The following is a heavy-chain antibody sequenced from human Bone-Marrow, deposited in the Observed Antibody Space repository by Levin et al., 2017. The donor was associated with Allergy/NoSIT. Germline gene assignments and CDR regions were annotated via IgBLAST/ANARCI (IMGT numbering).Heavy chain of an antibody. V-gene: IGHV3-15*01. Sequence: PGGSLRLSCAASGFTFNYAWMTWVRQAPGKGLEWIGRLKSKNDGGTADYAAPVKGRFVMSRDDSKNWLYLQMNSLKIEDTAVYSCTTRIAVAGIYDVDVWGQGTTVTVSS. D-gene: IGHD6-19*01. J-gene: IGHJ6*02. CDR1: GFTFNYAW. CDR2: LKSKNDGGTA. CDR3: TTRIAVAGIYDVDV.